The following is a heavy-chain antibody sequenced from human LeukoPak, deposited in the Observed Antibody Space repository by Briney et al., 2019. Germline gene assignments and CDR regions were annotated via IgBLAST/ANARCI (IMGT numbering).Heavy chain of an antibody. CDR2: ISYDGSNK. Sequence: GRSLRLSCAASGFTFSNYAMHWVRQAPGKGLEWVAVISYDGSNKYYADSVKGRFTISRDNSKNTLYLQMNSLRAEDTAVYYCARDPEAVAGTRGAYYYYGMDVWGQGTTVTVSS. CDR1: GFTFSNYA. V-gene: IGHV3-30-3*01. J-gene: IGHJ6*02. D-gene: IGHD6-19*01. CDR3: ARDPEAVAGTRGAYYYYGMDV.